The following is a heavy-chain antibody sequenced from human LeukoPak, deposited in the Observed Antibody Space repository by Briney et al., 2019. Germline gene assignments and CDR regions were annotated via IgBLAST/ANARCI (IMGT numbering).Heavy chain of an antibody. CDR1: GGSISSYY. J-gene: IGHJ4*02. CDR3: AREGDYYDSSGNFDY. CDR2: IYYSGST. Sequence: SETLSLTCTVSGGSISSYYWSWIRQPPGKGLEWIGYIYYSGSTNYNPSLKSRVTISVDTSKNQFSLKLSSVTAADTAVYYCAREGDYYDSSGNFDYWGQGTLVTVSS. V-gene: IGHV4-59*01. D-gene: IGHD3-22*01.